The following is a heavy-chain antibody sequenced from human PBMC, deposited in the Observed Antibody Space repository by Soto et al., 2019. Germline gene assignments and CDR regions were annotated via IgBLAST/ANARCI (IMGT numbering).Heavy chain of an antibody. CDR1: GFTFSDYS. J-gene: IGHJ4*02. Sequence: EVHLVESGGGLVKSGGSLRVSCTASGFTFSDYSMHWVLQAPGKGLEWVSSISPTSGAIYYADSVKGRFTISRDNAKNSLFLQMNRLRAEDTAVYSCARGSAHIQVQTFDYWGQGTLVTVSS. CDR2: ISPTSGAI. CDR3: ARGSAHIQVQTFDY. D-gene: IGHD1-1*01. V-gene: IGHV3-21*01.